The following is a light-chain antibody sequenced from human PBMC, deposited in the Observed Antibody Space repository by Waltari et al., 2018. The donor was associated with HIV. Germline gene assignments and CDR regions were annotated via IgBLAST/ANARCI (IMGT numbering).Light chain of an antibody. Sequence: QSALTQPPSVSGAPGQRVTIPSTGNRSTIGPGYFVPCYQPLPGTAPKLLVYSDINRPSGVPDRFSGSKSGTSASLVITGLQAEDEADYYCQSYDSSLRASVFGGGTKLTVL. CDR3: QSYDSSLRASV. J-gene: IGLJ2*01. CDR1: RSTIGPGYF. V-gene: IGLV1-40*01. CDR2: SDI.